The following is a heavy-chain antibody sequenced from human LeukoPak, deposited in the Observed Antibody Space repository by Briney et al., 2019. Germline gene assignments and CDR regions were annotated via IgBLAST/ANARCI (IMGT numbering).Heavy chain of an antibody. J-gene: IGHJ3*02. Sequence: GASVKVSCKASGYTFTSYGISWVRQATGQGLEWMGWMNPNSGNTGYTQKLQGRVTMTTDTSTSTAYMELRSLRSDDTAVYYCARASSGSYLGDAFDIWGQGTMVNVSS. CDR2: MNPNSGNT. CDR1: GYTFTSYG. D-gene: IGHD1-26*01. CDR3: ARASSGSYLGDAFDI. V-gene: IGHV1-18*01.